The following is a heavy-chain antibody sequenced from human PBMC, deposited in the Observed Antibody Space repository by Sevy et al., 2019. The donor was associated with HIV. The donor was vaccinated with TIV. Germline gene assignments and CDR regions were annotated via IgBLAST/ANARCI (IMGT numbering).Heavy chain of an antibody. CDR2: ISYDGNDK. CDR1: GFTFSRFG. J-gene: IGHJ6*02. D-gene: IGHD3-3*01. Sequence: GGSLRLSCAVSGFTFSRFGMHWVRQAPGKGLEWVAVISYDGNDKHYAESVKGRLTISRDNSKNRLHLEMNSLRAEDTAVYYCARDQQITSVGEITDYYFYYGMDVWGQGTTVTVSS. CDR3: ARDQQITSVGEITDYYFYYGMDV. V-gene: IGHV3-30*04.